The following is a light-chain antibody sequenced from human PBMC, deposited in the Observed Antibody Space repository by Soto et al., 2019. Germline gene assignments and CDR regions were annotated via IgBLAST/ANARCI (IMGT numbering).Light chain of an antibody. CDR3: QQYNSYSPT. J-gene: IGKJ1*01. CDR1: QSISVW. CDR2: KAS. Sequence: DIQMTQSPSTLSASVGDRVTITCRASQSISVWLAWYQQKAGKAPNLLIYKASRLESGVPSRFSGSGSETEFTLTISGLQLGESATYYCQQYNSYSPTFGQGSKV. V-gene: IGKV1-5*03.